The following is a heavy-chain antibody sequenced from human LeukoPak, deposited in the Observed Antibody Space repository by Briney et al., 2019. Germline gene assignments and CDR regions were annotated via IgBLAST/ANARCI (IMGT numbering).Heavy chain of an antibody. Sequence: ASETLSLSCSVSGGYITSDDWSWVRQPAGKGLEWIGRISSSGSTNYNPSLKSRVTMSVDTSKNQFSLKLSSVTAADTAVYYCARDGVYGSGSYSDWYFDLWGRGTLVTVSS. J-gene: IGHJ2*01. CDR1: GGYITSDD. CDR2: ISSSGST. D-gene: IGHD3-10*01. CDR3: ARDGVYGSGSYSDWYFDL. V-gene: IGHV4-4*07.